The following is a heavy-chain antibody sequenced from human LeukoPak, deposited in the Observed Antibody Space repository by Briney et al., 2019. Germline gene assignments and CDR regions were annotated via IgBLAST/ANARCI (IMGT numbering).Heavy chain of an antibody. D-gene: IGHD1-26*01. J-gene: IGHJ5*02. CDR3: ARDKWELRA. CDR2: IYYSGST. Sequence: SETLSLTCTVSGYSISSGYYWGWIRQPPGRGLEWIGYIYYSGSTNYNPSLKSRVTISVDTSKNQFSLKLSSVTAADTAVYYCARDKWELRAWGQGTLVTVSS. V-gene: IGHV4-61*01. CDR1: GYSISSGYY.